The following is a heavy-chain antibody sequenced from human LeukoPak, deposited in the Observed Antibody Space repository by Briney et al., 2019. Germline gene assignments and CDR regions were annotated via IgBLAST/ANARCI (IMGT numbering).Heavy chain of an antibody. CDR2: ISYDGSNK. Sequence: PGGSLRLSCAASGVSFSSHAMHWVRQAPGKGLEWVAVISYDGSNKYYADSVKGRFTISRDNSKNTLYLQMNSLRAEDTAVYYCARGRYYYDSSGTDAFDIWGQGTMVTVSS. CDR3: ARGRYYYDSSGTDAFDI. CDR1: GVSFSSHA. D-gene: IGHD3-22*01. J-gene: IGHJ3*02. V-gene: IGHV3-30-3*01.